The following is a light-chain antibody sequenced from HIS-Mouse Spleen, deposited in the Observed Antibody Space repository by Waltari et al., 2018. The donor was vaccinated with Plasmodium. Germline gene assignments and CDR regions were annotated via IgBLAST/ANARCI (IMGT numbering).Light chain of an antibody. V-gene: IGLV3-25*03. CDR2: KDS. J-gene: IGLJ3*02. CDR1: ALPKQD. Sequence: SYELTQPPSVSVSPGQTARITRSGDALPKQDPFWYQQKPGQAPVLVIYKDSERPSGIPERFSGSSSGTTVTLTISGVQAEDEADYYCQSADSSGTYWVFGGGTKLTVL. CDR3: QSADSSGTYWV.